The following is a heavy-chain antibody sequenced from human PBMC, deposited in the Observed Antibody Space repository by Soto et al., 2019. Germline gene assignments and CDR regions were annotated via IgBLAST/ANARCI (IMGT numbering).Heavy chain of an antibody. CDR2: INHSGTT. Sequence: QVQLQQWGAGLLKPSETLSLTCAVYGESFGGYYWNWIRQPPGKGLEWIGEINHSGTTNYNPSLKRRVTISVDTSRNQFSLNLLSLAAADTALYYCATTSGDYYLRGYFIDYWGQGTVVTGSS. J-gene: IGHJ4*02. D-gene: IGHD4-17*01. CDR1: GESFGGYY. V-gene: IGHV4-34*01. CDR3: ATTSGDYYLRGYFIDY.